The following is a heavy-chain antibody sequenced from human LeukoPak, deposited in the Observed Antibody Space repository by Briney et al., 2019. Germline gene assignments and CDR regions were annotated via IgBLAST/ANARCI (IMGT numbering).Heavy chain of an antibody. V-gene: IGHV3-48*01. CDR3: AREADIVVVPAAIFNYYYYYGMDV. J-gene: IGHJ6*02. CDR2: ISSSSSTI. D-gene: IGHD2-2*01. CDR1: GFTFSSYS. Sequence: GGSLRLSCAASGFTFSSYSMNWVRQAPGKGLEWVSYISSSSSTIYYADSVKGRFTISRDNAKNSLYLQMNSLRAEDTAVYYCAREADIVVVPAAIFNYYYYYGMDVWGQGTTVTVSS.